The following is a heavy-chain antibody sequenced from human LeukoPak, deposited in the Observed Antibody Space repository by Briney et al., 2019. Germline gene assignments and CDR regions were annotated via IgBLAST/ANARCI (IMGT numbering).Heavy chain of an antibody. V-gene: IGHV4-61*02. D-gene: IGHD2-15*01. CDR1: GGSISSGTYY. CDR3: ASVGCSGGSCLYYYYYMDV. CDR2: IYISGST. J-gene: IGHJ6*03. Sequence: PSETLCLTCTVSGGSISSGTYYWSWIRQPAGKGLEWIGRIYISGSTNYNPSLKSRVTISVDTSKNQFSLKLSSVTAADTAVYYCASVGCSGGSCLYYYYYMDVWGKGTTVTVSS.